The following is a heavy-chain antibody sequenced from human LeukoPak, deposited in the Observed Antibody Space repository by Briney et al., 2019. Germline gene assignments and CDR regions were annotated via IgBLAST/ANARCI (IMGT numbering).Heavy chain of an antibody. D-gene: IGHD3-10*01. CDR1: GGSISSYY. J-gene: IGHJ5*02. CDR2: IYYSGST. V-gene: IGHV4-59*08. CDR3: ATLTYGSGSYYNP. Sequence: PPETLSLTCTVSGGSISSYYWSWIRQPPGKGLEWIGYIYYSGSTNYNPSLKSRVTISVDTSKNQFSLKLSSVTAADTAVYYCATLTYGSGSYYNPWGQGTLVTVSS.